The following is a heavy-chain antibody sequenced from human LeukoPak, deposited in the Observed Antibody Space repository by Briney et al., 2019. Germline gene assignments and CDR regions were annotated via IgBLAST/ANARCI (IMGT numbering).Heavy chain of an antibody. CDR2: ISSNGGST. D-gene: IGHD2-21*02. CDR3: ARSVVVTANLDY. Sequence: GGSLRLSCAASGFTFSSYAMHWVRQAPGKGLEYVSAISSNGGSTYYANSVKGRFTISRDSSKNTLYLQMGSLRAEDMAVYYCARSVVVTANLDYWGQGTLVTVSS. J-gene: IGHJ4*02. CDR1: GFTFSSYA. V-gene: IGHV3-64*01.